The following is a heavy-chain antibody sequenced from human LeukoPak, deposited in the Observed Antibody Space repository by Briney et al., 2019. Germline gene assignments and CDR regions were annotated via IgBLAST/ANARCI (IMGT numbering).Heavy chain of an antibody. Sequence: PSETLSLTCAVYGGSFSGYYWSWIRQPPGKGLEWIGSIYYSGSTYYNPSLKSRVTMSVDTYKKQFSLKLSSVTAADTAVYYCASRSLIHGDTGPYDDWGQGTLVTVSS. D-gene: IGHD4-17*01. CDR2: IYYSGST. CDR1: GGSFSGYY. V-gene: IGHV4-34*01. CDR3: ASRSLIHGDTGPYDD. J-gene: IGHJ4*02.